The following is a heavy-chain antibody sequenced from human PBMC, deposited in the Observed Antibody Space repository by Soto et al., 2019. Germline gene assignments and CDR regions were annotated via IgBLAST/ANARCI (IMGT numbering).Heavy chain of an antibody. CDR1: GGSISRGGYY. CDR2: IYYSGST. CDR3: ARDGTGYFVY. J-gene: IGHJ4*02. V-gene: IGHV4-31*03. Sequence: QVQLQESGPGLVKPSQTLSLTCTVSGGSISRGGYYWSWIRQHPGKGLEWIGYIYYSGSTYYNPSLKSRVTTSVDTPKNQFSLKLSSVTAADTAVYYCARDGTGYFVYWGQGTLVTVSS.